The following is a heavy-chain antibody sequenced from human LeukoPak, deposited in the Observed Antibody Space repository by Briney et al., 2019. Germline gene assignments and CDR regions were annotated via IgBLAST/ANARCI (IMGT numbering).Heavy chain of an antibody. J-gene: IGHJ4*02. CDR2: IYYSGST. V-gene: IGHV4-39*07. Sequence: SETLSLTYTVSGGSISSYYWGWIRQPPGKGLEWIGSIYYSGSTYYNPSLKSRVTISVDTSKNQFSLKLSSVTAADTAVYYCARGQDKVWFFDYWGQGTLVTVSS. CDR1: GGSISSYY. D-gene: IGHD2-15*01. CDR3: ARGQDKVWFFDY.